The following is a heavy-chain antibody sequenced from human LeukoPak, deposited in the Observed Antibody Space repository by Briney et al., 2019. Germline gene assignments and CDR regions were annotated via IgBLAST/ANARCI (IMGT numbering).Heavy chain of an antibody. CDR1: GFTFSSYA. Sequence: GGSLRLSCAASGFTFSSYAMSWVRQAPGKGLEWVSAISGSGGSTYYADSVKGRFTISRDNSKNTLYLQMNSLRAEDTAVYYCAKGTAPRVPAASYYYYGMDVWGQGTTVTVSS. J-gene: IGHJ6*02. D-gene: IGHD2-2*01. CDR2: ISGSGGST. CDR3: AKGTAPRVPAASYYYYGMDV. V-gene: IGHV3-23*01.